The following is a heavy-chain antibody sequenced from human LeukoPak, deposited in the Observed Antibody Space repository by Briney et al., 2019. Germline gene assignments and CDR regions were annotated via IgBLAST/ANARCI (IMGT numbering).Heavy chain of an antibody. Sequence: PSETLSLTCIVSGGSISSHYGSWIRQPPGKGLEWIGYIYYSGSTYYNPSLKSRVTISLDTSKNQFSLKLRSVTAADTAVYYCAIAAGKDWGQGTLVTVSS. D-gene: IGHD6-13*01. V-gene: IGHV4-59*08. J-gene: IGHJ1*01. CDR3: AIAAGKD. CDR2: IYYSGST. CDR1: GGSISSHY.